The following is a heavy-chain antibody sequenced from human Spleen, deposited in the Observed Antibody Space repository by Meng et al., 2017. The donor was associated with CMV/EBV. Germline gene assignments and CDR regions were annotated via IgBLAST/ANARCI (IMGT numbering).Heavy chain of an antibody. D-gene: IGHD3-10*02. CDR1: GGTFSSYA. CDR3: ASRLFNSDYYYYGMDV. V-gene: IGHV1-69*10. J-gene: IGHJ6*02. Sequence: SVKVSCKASGGTFSSYAISWVRQAPGQGLEWMGGIIPILGIANYAQKFQGRVTITADKSTSTAYMELSSLRSEDTAVYYCASRLFNSDYYYYGMDVWGQGTTVTVSS. CDR2: IIPILGIA.